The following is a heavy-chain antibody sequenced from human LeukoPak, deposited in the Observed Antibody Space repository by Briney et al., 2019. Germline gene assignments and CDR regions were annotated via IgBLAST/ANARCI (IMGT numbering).Heavy chain of an antibody. J-gene: IGHJ4*02. CDR3: AREKSGSYDY. V-gene: IGHV4-59*01. CDR1: GGSISSYY. Sequence: SETLSLTCTVSGGSISSYYWSWIRQPPGKGLEWIGYIYYSGSTNYNPSLKSRVAISVDTSKNQFSLKLSSVTAADTAVYYCAREKSGSYDYWGQGTLVTVSS. CDR2: IYYSGST. D-gene: IGHD1-26*01.